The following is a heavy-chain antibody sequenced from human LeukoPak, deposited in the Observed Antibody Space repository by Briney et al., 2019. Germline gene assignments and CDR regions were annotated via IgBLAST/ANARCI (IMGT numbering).Heavy chain of an antibody. V-gene: IGHV3-7*01. CDR3: AGLLAYGSGAEAFDY. CDR2: IKQDGSEK. CDR1: GFTFSSYW. D-gene: IGHD3-10*01. J-gene: IGHJ4*02. Sequence: GRSLRLSCAASGFTFSSYWMSWVRQAPGKGLEWVANIKQDGSEKYYVGSVKGRFTISRDNAKNSLYLQMNSLRAEDTAVYYCAGLLAYGSGAEAFDYWGQGALVTVSS.